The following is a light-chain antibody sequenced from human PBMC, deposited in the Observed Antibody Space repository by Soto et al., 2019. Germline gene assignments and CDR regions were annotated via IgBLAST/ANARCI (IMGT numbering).Light chain of an antibody. J-gene: IGLJ2*01. Sequence: QSVLTQPPSVSAAPGQEVTISCSGSSLNIGSNSVSWYQQLPGTAPQLLIHGNDRRPSGIPDRFSGSKSGTSATLGITGLQTGDEADYYCGTWDDSLNTGVFGGGTKVTVL. CDR3: GTWDDSLNTGV. CDR1: SLNIGSNS. CDR2: GND. V-gene: IGLV1-51*01.